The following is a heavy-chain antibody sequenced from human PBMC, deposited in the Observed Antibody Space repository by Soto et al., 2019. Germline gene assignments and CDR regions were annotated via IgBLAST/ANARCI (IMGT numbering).Heavy chain of an antibody. J-gene: IGHJ6*02. CDR1: GFTFSSYA. D-gene: IGHD3-22*01. Sequence: PGGSLRLSCAASGFTFSSYAMHWVRQAPGKGLEWVAVISYDGSNKYYADSVKGRFTISRDNSKNTLYLQMNSLRAEDTAVYYCARDRDRNYYYYGMDVWGQGTTVTVSS. V-gene: IGHV3-30-3*01. CDR3: ARDRDRNYYYYGMDV. CDR2: ISYDGSNK.